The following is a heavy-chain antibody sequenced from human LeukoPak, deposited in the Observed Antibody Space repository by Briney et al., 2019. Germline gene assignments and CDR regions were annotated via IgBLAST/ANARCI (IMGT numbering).Heavy chain of an antibody. J-gene: IGHJ4*02. CDR2: ISSSSSTI. V-gene: IGHV3-48*02. CDR3: ARDTTTVAAVRTFDY. D-gene: IGHD6-19*01. Sequence: GGSLRLSCAASGFTFSTYSMNWVRKAPGKGLEWVSYISSSSSTIYYADSVKGRFTISRDNAKNSLYLQMNGLRDEDAAIYYCARDTTTVAAVRTFDYWGQGTLVAVSS. CDR1: GFTFSTYS.